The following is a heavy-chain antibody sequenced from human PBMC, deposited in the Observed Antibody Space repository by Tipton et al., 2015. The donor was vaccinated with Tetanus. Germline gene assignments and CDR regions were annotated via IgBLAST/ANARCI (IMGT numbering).Heavy chain of an antibody. Sequence: TLSLTCTVSGASIRGGTFYWGWIRQPPGKGLAWIGSIYESGDTYYIPSLKSRVTISVDTSTNQFSLTLNSMAAADPGVYYCSRHQIFFFTPFDYWVPGKLVSVSS. J-gene: IGHJ4*02. CDR2: IYESGDT. D-gene: IGHD3-3*01. CDR3: SRHQIFFFTPFDY. CDR1: GASIRGGTFY. V-gene: IGHV4-39*01.